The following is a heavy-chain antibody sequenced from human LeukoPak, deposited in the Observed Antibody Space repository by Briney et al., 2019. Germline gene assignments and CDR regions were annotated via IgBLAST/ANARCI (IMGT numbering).Heavy chain of an antibody. V-gene: IGHV4-34*01. J-gene: IGHJ4*02. D-gene: IGHD5/OR15-5a*01. CDR2: INHSGST. Sequence: SETLSLTCAVYGGSFSGYYWSWIRQPPGKGLEWIGEINHSGSTNYNPSLKSRVTISVDTSKNQFSLKLSSVTAADTAVYYCARVYTTGIGILSNYFDYWGQGTLVTVSS. CDR3: ARVYTTGIGILSNYFDY. CDR1: GGSFSGYY.